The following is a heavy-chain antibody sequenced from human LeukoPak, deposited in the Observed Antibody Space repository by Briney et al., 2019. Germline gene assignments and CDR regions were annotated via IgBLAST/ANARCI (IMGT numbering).Heavy chain of an antibody. V-gene: IGHV3-21*01. D-gene: IGHD5-18*01. CDR1: GFTFSSYS. CDR2: ISNSSSNI. J-gene: IGHJ4*02. CDR3: ARLPSYGSGRDY. Sequence: PGGSLRLSCAASGFTFSSYSMNWVRQAPGKGLEWVSSISNSSSNIYYADSVKGRFTISRDNAKNSLYLQMNSLRAEDTAVDYCARLPSYGSGRDYWGQGTLVTVSS.